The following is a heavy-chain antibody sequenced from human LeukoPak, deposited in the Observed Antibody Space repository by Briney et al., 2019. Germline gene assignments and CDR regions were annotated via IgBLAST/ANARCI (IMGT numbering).Heavy chain of an antibody. CDR3: ACSEAAGYSYGFYYYYYGMDV. Sequence: GGSLRLSCADSGFTFSGYWMNWVRQAPGKGLEWVANINQNGGEKYYVDSVKGRFTISRDNGKNSLYLQMNSLRAVDTAVYYCACSEAAGYSYGFYYYYYGMDVWGQGTTVTVSS. J-gene: IGHJ6*02. D-gene: IGHD5-18*01. V-gene: IGHV3-7*03. CDR1: GFTFSGYW. CDR2: INQNGGEK.